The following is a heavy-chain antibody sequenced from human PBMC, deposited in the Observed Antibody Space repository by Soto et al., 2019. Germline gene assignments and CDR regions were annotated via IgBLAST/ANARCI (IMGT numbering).Heavy chain of an antibody. J-gene: IGHJ4*02. V-gene: IGHV3-21*01. CDR2: ISSSSSYI. Sequence: RHAPGKGLEWVSSISSSSSYIYYADSVKGRFTISRDNAKNSLYLQMNSLRAEDTAVYYCAREVLLNPDYWGQGTLVTVSS. CDR3: AREVLLNPDY.